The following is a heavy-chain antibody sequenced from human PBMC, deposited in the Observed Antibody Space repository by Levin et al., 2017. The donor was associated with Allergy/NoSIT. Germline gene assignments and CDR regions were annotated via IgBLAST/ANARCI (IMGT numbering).Heavy chain of an antibody. CDR2: VSDDGIYK. J-gene: IGHJ6*02. CDR3: AKASRDGYTAYYYGMDV. Sequence: GGSLRLSCAASGFTFRNYGMHWVRQAPGKGLEWVAVVSDDGIYKYYADSVKGRFTISRDDSKNTLYLQMNSLRAEDTAVYYCAKASRDGYTAYYYGMDVWGQGTTVTVSS. V-gene: IGHV3-30*18. CDR1: GFTFRNYG. D-gene: IGHD5-24*01.